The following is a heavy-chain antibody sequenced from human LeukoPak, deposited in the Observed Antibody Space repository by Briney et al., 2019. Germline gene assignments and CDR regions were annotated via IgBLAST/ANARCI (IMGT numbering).Heavy chain of an antibody. V-gene: IGHV4-31*03. CDR3: ARARALSWDSSGSDAFDI. Sequence: PSETLSLTCTVSGGSISSGGYYWSWIRQHPGKGLEWIGYIYYSGSTYYNPSLKSRVTISVDTSKNQFSLKLSSVTAADTAVYYCARARALSWDSSGSDAFDIWGQGTMVTVSS. J-gene: IGHJ3*02. CDR2: IYYSGST. D-gene: IGHD3-22*01. CDR1: GGSISSGGYY.